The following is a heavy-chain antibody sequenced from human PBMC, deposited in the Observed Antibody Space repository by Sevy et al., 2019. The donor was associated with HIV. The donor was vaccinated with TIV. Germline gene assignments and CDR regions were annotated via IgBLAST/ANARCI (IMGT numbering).Heavy chain of an antibody. CDR3: ARDGDIVVVPAATRGYYGMDV. V-gene: IGHV3-30-3*01. CDR2: ISYDGSNK. J-gene: IGHJ6*02. D-gene: IGHD2-2*01. Sequence: GGCPRLSCAASGFTFSSYAMHWVRQAPGKGLEWVAVISYDGSNKYYADSVKGRFTISRDNSKNTLYLQMNSLRAEDTAVYYCARDGDIVVVPAATRGYYGMDVWGQGTTVTVSS. CDR1: GFTFSSYA.